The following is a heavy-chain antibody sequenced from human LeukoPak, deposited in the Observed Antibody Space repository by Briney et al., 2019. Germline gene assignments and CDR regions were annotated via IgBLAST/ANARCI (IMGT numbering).Heavy chain of an antibody. CDR2: INPYTGGT. D-gene: IGHD3-10*01. CDR1: GYTFTGYY. CDR3: ARDLGSRYGSGSYYDYYYYMDV. Sequence: GASVKVSCKASGYTFTGYYVHWVRQAPGQGLEWMGWINPYTGGTNYAQKFQGRVTMTSDTSISTAHMDLSSLRSDDTAVYYCARDLGSRYGSGSYYDYYYYMDVWGKGTKVTVSS. V-gene: IGHV1-2*02. J-gene: IGHJ6*03.